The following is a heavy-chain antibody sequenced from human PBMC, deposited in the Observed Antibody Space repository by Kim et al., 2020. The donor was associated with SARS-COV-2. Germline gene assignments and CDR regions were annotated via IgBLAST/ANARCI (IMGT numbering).Heavy chain of an antibody. J-gene: IGHJ6*02. V-gene: IGHV3-23*01. CDR2: ISGSGGST. D-gene: IGHD5-18*01. Sequence: GGSLRLSCAASGFTFSSYAMSWVRQAPGKGLEWVSAISGSGGSTYYADSVKGRFTISRDNSKNTLYLQMNSLRAEDTAVYYCAKDITDTAMVPNYYYYYGMDVWGQGTTVTVSS. CDR3: AKDITDTAMVPNYYYYYGMDV. CDR1: GFTFSSYA.